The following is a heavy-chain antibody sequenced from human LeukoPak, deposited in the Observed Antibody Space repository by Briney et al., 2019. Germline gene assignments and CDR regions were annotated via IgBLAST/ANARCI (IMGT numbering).Heavy chain of an antibody. D-gene: IGHD6-19*01. Sequence: ASVKVSCKASGYTFTSYAMNWVRQAPGQGLEWMGWINTNTGNPTYAQGFTGRFVFSLDTSVSTAYLQISSLKAEDTAVYYCARDKVNSGWYFSHWFDPWGQGTLVTVSS. CDR1: GYTFTSYA. V-gene: IGHV7-4-1*02. CDR2: INTNTGNP. J-gene: IGHJ5*02. CDR3: ARDKVNSGWYFSHWFDP.